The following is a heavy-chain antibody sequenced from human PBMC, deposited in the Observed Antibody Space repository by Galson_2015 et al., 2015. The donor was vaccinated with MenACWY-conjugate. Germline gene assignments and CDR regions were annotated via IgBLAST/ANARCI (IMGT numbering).Heavy chain of an antibody. J-gene: IGHJ4*02. CDR1: GYTFTTYW. CDR2: IYPGDSDT. D-gene: IGHD5-24*01. CDR3: ARHRDGYTNDY. V-gene: IGHV5-51*01. Sequence: QSGAEVKKPGESLTISCTGSGYTFTTYWIARVRQMPGKGLEWMGIIYPGDSDTRYSPSFQGLVTISADKSITTAYLQWSSLKASDTAIYYCARHRDGYTNDYWGQGTLVTVSS.